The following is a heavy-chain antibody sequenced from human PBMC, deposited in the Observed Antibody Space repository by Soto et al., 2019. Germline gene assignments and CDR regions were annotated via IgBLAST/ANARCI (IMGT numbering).Heavy chain of an antibody. CDR2: IYHSGST. CDR3: ARGGYYDILTGYYNPQADY. D-gene: IGHD3-9*01. J-gene: IGHJ4*02. Sequence: SETLSLTCAVSGGSISSGGYSWSWIRQPPGKGLEWIGYIYHSGSTYYNPSLKSRVTISVDRSKNQFSLKLSSVTAADTAVYYCARGGYYDILTGYYNPQADYWGQGTLVTVSS. CDR1: GGSISSGGYS. V-gene: IGHV4-30-2*01.